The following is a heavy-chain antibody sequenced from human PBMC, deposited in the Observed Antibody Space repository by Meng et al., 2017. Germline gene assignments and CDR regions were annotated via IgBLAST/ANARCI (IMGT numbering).Heavy chain of an antibody. V-gene: IGHV4-38-2*01. CDR3: ARSAGTTSIAVAGTFDY. Sequence: GSLRLSCAVSGYSISSGYYWGWIRQPPGKGLEWIGSIYHSGSTYYNPSLKSRVTISVDTSKNQFSLKLSYVTAADTAVYYCARSAGTTSIAVAGTFDYWGQGTLVTVSS. J-gene: IGHJ4*02. CDR1: GYSISSGYY. CDR2: IYHSGST. D-gene: IGHD6-19*01.